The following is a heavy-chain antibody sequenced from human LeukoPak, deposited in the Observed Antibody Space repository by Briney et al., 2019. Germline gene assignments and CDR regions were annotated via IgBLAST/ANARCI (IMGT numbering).Heavy chain of an antibody. CDR2: IYPGDSDT. Sequence: GESLKISCKGSGYSFTSYWIGWGRQMPGKGLEWMGSIYPGDSDTRYSPSFQGQVTISADKSISTAYLQWSSLKASDTAMYYCARHTRVHYYGSGSPENNWFDPWGQGTLVTVSS. V-gene: IGHV5-51*01. D-gene: IGHD3-10*01. J-gene: IGHJ5*02. CDR1: GYSFTSYW. CDR3: ARHTRVHYYGSGSPENNWFDP.